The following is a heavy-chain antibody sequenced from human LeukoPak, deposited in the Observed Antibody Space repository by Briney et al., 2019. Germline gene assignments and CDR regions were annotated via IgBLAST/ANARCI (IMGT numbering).Heavy chain of an antibody. J-gene: IGHJ2*01. D-gene: IGHD3-22*01. Sequence: TGGSLRLSCAASGFTSSTYWMSWVRQAPRKGLEWVASIKQDGSETYYVDSVKGRFTLSRDNAKNSLYLQMNSLRADDTAVYYCARDRDSRWDFDLWGRGTLVTVSS. CDR3: ARDRDSRWDFDL. CDR2: IKQDGSET. CDR1: GFTSSTYW. V-gene: IGHV3-7*01.